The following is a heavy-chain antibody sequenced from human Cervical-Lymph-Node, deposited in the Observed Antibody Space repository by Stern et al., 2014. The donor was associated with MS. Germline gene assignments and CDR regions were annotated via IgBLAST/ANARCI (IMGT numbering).Heavy chain of an antibody. D-gene: IGHD2-2*01. J-gene: IGHJ3*02. CDR2: IWSDGTNS. V-gene: IGHV3-33*01. CDR3: AREAPVEPAATDAFDI. CDR1: GFTFSTYG. Sequence: QVQLVESGGGVVQPGRSLRLSCAASGFTFSTYGMHWVRQAPGKGLEWVEGIWSDGTNSLYADSVKGRFTISRDNSKNTLYLQMNSLRTEDTAVYYCAREAPVEPAATDAFDIWGRGTMVAVSS.